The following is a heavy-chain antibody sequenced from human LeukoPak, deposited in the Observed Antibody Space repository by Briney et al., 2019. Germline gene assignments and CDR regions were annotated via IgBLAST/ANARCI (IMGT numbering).Heavy chain of an antibody. CDR1: GGSISSYD. CDR2: IYTSGNT. J-gene: IGHJ4*02. Sequence: SETLSLTCTVSGGSISSYDWSWIRQPVGKGLEWIGRIYTSGNTDYNPSLKSRVTMSVDTSKNQFSLKPNSVTAADTAVYYCARSFSGFDSDFDYWGQGTLVTVSS. V-gene: IGHV4-4*07. CDR3: ARSFSGFDSDFDY. D-gene: IGHD5-12*01.